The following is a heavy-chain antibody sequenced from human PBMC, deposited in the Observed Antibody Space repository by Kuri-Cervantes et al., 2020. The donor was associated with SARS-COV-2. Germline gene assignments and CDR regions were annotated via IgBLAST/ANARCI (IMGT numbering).Heavy chain of an antibody. V-gene: IGHV3-21*01. CDR3: AGSGSLDN. Sequence: GGSLRLSCAASGFTFSSYSMNWVRQAPGKGLEWVSSISSSSSYIYYAGSVKGRFTISRDNARNSLYLQMNSLTDDDAAVYYCAGSGSLDNWGQGTLVTVSS. J-gene: IGHJ4*02. CDR1: GFTFSSYS. CDR2: ISSSSSYI. D-gene: IGHD1-26*01.